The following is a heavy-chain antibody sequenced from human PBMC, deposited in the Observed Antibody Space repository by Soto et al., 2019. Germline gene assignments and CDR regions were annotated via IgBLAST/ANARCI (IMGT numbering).Heavy chain of an antibody. CDR1: GGSISTSRYY. D-gene: IGHD3-10*01. CDR3: ARPVGSGCGYFDL. Sequence: QLQLQESGPGLVKPSETLSLTCTVSGGSISTSRYYCGWIRQPPGKGLEWIGSIFYSGTTYYNPSLKSRVTMSVDTSKNPFSLKLPSLTAADTAVYYCARPVGSGCGYFDLWGRGTLVTVSS. CDR2: IFYSGTT. V-gene: IGHV4-39*01. J-gene: IGHJ2*01.